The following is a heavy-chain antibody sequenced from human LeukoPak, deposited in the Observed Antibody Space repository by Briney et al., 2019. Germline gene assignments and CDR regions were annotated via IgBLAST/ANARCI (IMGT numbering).Heavy chain of an antibody. CDR2: IYPGDSDT. Sequence: GESLKISCKGSGYSFTSYWIGWVRQMPGKGLEWMGIIYPGDSDTIYSPSFQGQVTMSVDRSTNTAYLQWSSLKASDTAMYYCARPKGLYYHNLGSFSFVYWGQGTLVTVSS. CDR3: ARPKGLYYHNLGSFSFVY. CDR1: GYSFTSYW. J-gene: IGHJ4*02. D-gene: IGHD3-10*01. V-gene: IGHV5-51*01.